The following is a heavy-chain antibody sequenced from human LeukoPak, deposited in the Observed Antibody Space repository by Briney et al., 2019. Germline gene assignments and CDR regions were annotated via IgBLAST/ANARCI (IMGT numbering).Heavy chain of an antibody. D-gene: IGHD6-13*01. Sequence: ASVKVSCKASGYTFTGYYMHWARQAPGQGLEWMGWINPNSGGTNYAQKFQGRVTMTRDTSISTAYMELSRLRSDDTAVYYCARVLSIGSWYPGYWGQGTLVTVSS. CDR3: ARVLSIGSWYPGY. CDR1: GYTFTGYY. CDR2: INPNSGGT. V-gene: IGHV1-2*02. J-gene: IGHJ4*02.